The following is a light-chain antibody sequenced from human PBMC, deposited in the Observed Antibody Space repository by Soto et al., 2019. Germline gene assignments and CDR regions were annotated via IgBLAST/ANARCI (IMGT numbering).Light chain of an antibody. Sequence: DIVMTQSPLSLPVTPGEPASISCRSSQSLLHSNGYNYLDWYLQKPGQSPQLLIYLGSNRSSGVPDRFSGSGSGTEFTLTISSLQSEDFAVYSCLQYHNLWAFGHGTKVDIK. CDR1: QSLLHSNGYNY. CDR3: LQYHNLWA. V-gene: IGKV2-28*01. J-gene: IGKJ1*01. CDR2: LGS.